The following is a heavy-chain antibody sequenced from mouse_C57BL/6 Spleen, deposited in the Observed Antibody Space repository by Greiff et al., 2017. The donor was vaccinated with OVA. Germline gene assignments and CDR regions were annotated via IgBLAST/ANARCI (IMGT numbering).Heavy chain of an antibody. CDR1: GYTFTEYT. CDR2: FYPGSGSI. V-gene: IGHV1-62-2*01. CDR3: ARHEDPLTYYRASMDY. Sequence: QVQLQQSGAELVKPGASVKLSCKASGYTFTEYTIHWVKQRSGQGLEWIGWFYPGSGSITYNEKFKDTATLTADNSYSTVDMEISRLTSEDSTVYFCARHEDPLTYYRASMDYWGQGTSVTVSS. D-gene: IGHD2-12*01. J-gene: IGHJ4*01.